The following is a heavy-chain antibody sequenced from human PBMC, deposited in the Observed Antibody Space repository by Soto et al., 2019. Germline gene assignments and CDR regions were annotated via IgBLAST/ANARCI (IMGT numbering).Heavy chain of an antibody. Sequence: EVQLVESGGGLVQPGGSLRLSCAASGFTVSSNYMSWVRQAPGKGLEWVSVIHSDGSTYYADSVKGRFTISRDNSKNTLYLQMNSLRAEDTAVYYCASPGGLSGYHFDSWGQGTLVTVSS. D-gene: IGHD3-22*01. CDR1: GFTVSSNY. J-gene: IGHJ4*02. V-gene: IGHV3-66*01. CDR2: IHSDGST. CDR3: ASPGGLSGYHFDS.